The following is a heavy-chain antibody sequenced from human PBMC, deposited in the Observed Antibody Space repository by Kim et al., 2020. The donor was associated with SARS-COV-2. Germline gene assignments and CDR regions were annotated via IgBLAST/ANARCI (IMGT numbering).Heavy chain of an antibody. CDR1: GFTFSNSA. Sequence: GGSLRLSCAASGFTFSNSAMSWVRQAPGKGLEWVSAISGSGARTSYTDSMKGRFTISRDNSKNMLYLEMSSLRAEATAVYHCVKALRQSAEVPPAIEYWG. V-gene: IGHV3-23*01. CDR2: ISGSGART. J-gene: IGHJ4*01. CDR3: VKALRQSAEVPPAIEY.